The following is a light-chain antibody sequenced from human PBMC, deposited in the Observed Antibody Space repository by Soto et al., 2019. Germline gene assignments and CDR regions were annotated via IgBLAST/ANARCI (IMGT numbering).Light chain of an antibody. Sequence: EIVLTQSPATLSLSPGERATLSCRASQSVSIYLAWYQQKPGQAPRLLIYDASNSATGIPARFSGSGCGTDFTLTISSLEPEDFAVYYCQQRSNWPPLTFGGGTKVEIK. CDR1: QSVSIY. CDR3: QQRSNWPPLT. J-gene: IGKJ4*01. CDR2: DAS. V-gene: IGKV3-11*01.